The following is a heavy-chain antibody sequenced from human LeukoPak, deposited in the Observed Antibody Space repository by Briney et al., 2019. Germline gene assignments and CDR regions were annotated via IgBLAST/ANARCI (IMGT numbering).Heavy chain of an antibody. CDR2: IYHSGST. CDR3: ARETVEYSSSQDAFDI. CDR1: GYSISSGYY. V-gene: IGHV4-38-2*02. Sequence: SETLSLTCTVSGYSISSGYYWGWIRQPPGKGLEWIGSIYHSGSTYYNPSLKSRVTISVNTSKNQFSLKLSSVTAADTAVYYCARETVEYSSSQDAFDIWGQGTMVTVSS. J-gene: IGHJ3*02. D-gene: IGHD6-6*01.